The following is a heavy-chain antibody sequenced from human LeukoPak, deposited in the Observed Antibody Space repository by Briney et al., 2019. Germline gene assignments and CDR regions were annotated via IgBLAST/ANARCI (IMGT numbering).Heavy chain of an antibody. J-gene: IGHJ4*02. CDR1: GGSISSGGYY. Sequence: SETLSLTCTVSGGSISSGGYYWSWIRQHPGKGLEWIGYIYYSGSTYYNPSLKCRVTISVDTSKNQFSLKLSSVTAADTAVYYCARVRRPTFDYWGQGTLVTVSS. CDR3: ARVRRPTFDY. CDR2: IYYSGST. D-gene: IGHD4-17*01. V-gene: IGHV4-31*03.